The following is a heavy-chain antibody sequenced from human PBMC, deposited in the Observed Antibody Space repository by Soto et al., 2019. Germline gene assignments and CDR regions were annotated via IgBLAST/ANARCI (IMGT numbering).Heavy chain of an antibody. V-gene: IGHV3-33*01. CDR1: GFTFSSYG. J-gene: IGHJ5*02. CDR3: ARADGYCSSTSCYGDGNWFDP. CDR2: IWYDGSNK. Sequence: QVQLVESGGGVVQPGRSLRLSCAASGFTFSSYGMHWVRQAPGKGLEWVAVIWYDGSNKYYADSVKGRFTISRDNSKNTLYMKMNSLRAEDTAVYYCARADGYCSSTSCYGDGNWFDPWGQGTLVTVSS. D-gene: IGHD2-2*01.